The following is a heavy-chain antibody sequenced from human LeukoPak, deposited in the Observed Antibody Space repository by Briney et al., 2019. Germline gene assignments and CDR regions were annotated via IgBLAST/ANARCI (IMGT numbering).Heavy chain of an antibody. J-gene: IGHJ4*02. Sequence: GGSLRLSRAASGFTFSSNYTSWVRQAPGKGLEWVSVIYGGGSTYYADSVKGRFTISRDNSKNTLYLQMNSLRAEDTAVYYCASNGVTTDFDYWGQGTLVTVSS. CDR3: ASNGVTTDFDY. CDR1: GFTFSSNY. D-gene: IGHD4-11*01. V-gene: IGHV3-53*01. CDR2: IYGGGST.